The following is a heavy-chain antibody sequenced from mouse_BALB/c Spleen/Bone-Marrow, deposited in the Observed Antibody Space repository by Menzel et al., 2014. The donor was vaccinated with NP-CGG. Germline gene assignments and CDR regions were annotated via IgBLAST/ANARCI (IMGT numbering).Heavy chain of an antibody. D-gene: IGHD2-4*01. V-gene: IGHV1S137*01. Sequence: VQLQESGAELVRPGVSVKISCKGSGYTFTDYAMHWVKQSHAKSLEWIGVISTYYGVASYNQKFKGKATMTVDKSSSTAYMELARLTSEDSAIYYCARDYDYGFAYWGQGTLVTVSA. CDR1: GYTFTDYA. J-gene: IGHJ3*01. CDR2: ISTYYGVA. CDR3: ARDYDYGFAY.